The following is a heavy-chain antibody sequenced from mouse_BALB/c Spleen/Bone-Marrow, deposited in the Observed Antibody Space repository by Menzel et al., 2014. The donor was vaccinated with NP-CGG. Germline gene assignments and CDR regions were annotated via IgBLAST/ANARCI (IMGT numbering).Heavy chain of an antibody. D-gene: IGHD2-1*01. CDR2: IYPGDGDT. CDR3: ARTGNLAWFDY. Sequence: VQLQQSGAELVRPGSSVKISCKASGYAFSSYWMNWVKQRPGQGLEWIGQIYPGDGDTNYNGKFKGKATLTADKSSSTAYMQLSSLTSEDSAVYFCARTGNLAWFDYWGQGTLVTGSA. CDR1: GYAFSSYW. J-gene: IGHJ3*01. V-gene: IGHV1-80*01.